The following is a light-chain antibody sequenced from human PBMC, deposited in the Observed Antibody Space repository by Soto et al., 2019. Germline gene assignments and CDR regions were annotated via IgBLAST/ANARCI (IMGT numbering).Light chain of an antibody. CDR1: QSISSW. Sequence: DIQMTQSPSTLSASVGDRVTITCRASQSISSWLAWYQQKPGKAPNLLIYKASSLESGVPSRFSGSGSGTEFTLTINSLQPDDFATYYCQQYNTYSPWTFGQGTKVEI. CDR2: KAS. V-gene: IGKV1-5*03. J-gene: IGKJ1*01. CDR3: QQYNTYSPWT.